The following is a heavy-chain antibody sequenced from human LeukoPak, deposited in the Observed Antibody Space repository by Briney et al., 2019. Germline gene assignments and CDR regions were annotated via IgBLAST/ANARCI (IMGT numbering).Heavy chain of an antibody. CDR1: GVSISSYY. D-gene: IGHD3-10*01. J-gene: IGHJ4*02. CDR3: ARVLIGSKHYYGSGSYSALFDY. CDR2: IHSSGST. Sequence: SETLSLTCTVSGVSISSYYWSWIRQPAGKGLEWIGRIHSSGSTNYNPSLKSRVTMSVDTSKNQFSLKLSSVTAADTAVYYCARVLIGSKHYYGSGSYSALFDYWGQGTLVTVSS. V-gene: IGHV4-4*07.